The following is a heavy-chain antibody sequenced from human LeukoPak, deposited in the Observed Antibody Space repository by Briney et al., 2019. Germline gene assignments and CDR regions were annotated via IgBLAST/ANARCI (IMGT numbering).Heavy chain of an antibody. J-gene: IGHJ4*02. CDR1: GDTFTGYY. D-gene: IGHD7-27*01. CDR2: INANSGGT. V-gene: IGHV1-2*02. Sequence: ASVKVSCKASGDTFTGYYMHWARQAPGQGLEWMGWINANSGGTNYAQKFQGRVTMTRDTPVNTFYMELSRLRSDDTAVYYCARNKNWGPDYWGQGTLVTVSS. CDR3: ARNKNWGPDY.